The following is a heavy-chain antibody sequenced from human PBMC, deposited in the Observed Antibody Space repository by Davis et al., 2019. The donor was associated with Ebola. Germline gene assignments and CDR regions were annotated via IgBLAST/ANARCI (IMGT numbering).Heavy chain of an antibody. J-gene: IGHJ6*03. CDR2: INHSGST. V-gene: IGHV4-39*07. CDR3: ARGDCSSTSCYYYYYYYMDV. Sequence: PSETLSLTCTVSGGSISSGGYYWSWIRQPPGKGLEWIGEINHSGSTNYNPSLKSRVTISVDTSKNQFSLKLSSVTAADTAVYYCARGDCSSTSCYYYYYYYMDVWGKGTTVTVSS. D-gene: IGHD2-2*01. CDR1: GGSISSGGYY.